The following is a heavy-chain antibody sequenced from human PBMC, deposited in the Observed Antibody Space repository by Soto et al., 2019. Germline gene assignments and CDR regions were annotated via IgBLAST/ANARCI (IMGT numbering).Heavy chain of an antibody. J-gene: IGHJ1*01. V-gene: IGHV1-2*04. CDR3: ARGGIRYCSSTSCYRLVEFFQH. Sequence: QVPLVQSGAEVKKPGASVKVSCKASGYTFTGYYMHWVRQAPGQGLEWMGWINPNSGGTNYAQKFQGWVTMTRDTSISTAYMELSRLRSDDTAVYYCARGGIRYCSSTSCYRLVEFFQHWGQGTLVTVSS. D-gene: IGHD2-2*01. CDR1: GYTFTGYY. CDR2: INPNSGGT.